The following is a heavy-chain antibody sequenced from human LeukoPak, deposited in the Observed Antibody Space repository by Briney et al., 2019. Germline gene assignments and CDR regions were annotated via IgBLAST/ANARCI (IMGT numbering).Heavy chain of an antibody. D-gene: IGHD3-22*01. CDR1: GGSFSGYY. J-gene: IGHJ5*02. V-gene: IGHV4-34*01. CDR3: ARGVIVVVIKRPNWFDP. Sequence: SETLSLTCAVYGGSFSGYYWSWIRQPPGKGLEWIGEINRSGSTNYNPSLKSRVTISVDTSKNQFSLKLSSVTAADTAVYYCARGVIVVVIKRPNWFDPWGQGTLVTVSS. CDR2: INRSGST.